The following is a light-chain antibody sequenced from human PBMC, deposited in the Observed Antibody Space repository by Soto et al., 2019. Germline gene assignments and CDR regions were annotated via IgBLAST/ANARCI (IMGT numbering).Light chain of an antibody. J-gene: IGKJ2*01. V-gene: IGKV3-20*01. CDR1: PEISGSS. Sequence: EIVLTQSPGTLSLSPGERATLSCRASPEISGSSLAWYQCKPGQAPRLLIFGASTRAIGVTDRLIGSASGTDFTLTISRLGPEDFALYFCQQYGTFPETFGQGTKLEI. CDR2: GAS. CDR3: QQYGTFPET.